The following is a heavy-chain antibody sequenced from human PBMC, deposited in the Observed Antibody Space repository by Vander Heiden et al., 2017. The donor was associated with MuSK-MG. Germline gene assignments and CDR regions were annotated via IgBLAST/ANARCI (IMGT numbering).Heavy chain of an antibody. CDR3: ARHNTFDY. CDR2: INSDGSDT. Sequence: EVQLVESGGGLVQPGGSLRLSCAASGFTFTTYWMHWVRRAPGKGLVWVSRINSDGSDTNYADSVKGRFTISRDNAKNTLYLQMNSLRAEDTAVYDCARHNTFDYWGQGTLVTVSS. CDR1: GFTFTTYW. V-gene: IGHV3-74*01. J-gene: IGHJ4*02.